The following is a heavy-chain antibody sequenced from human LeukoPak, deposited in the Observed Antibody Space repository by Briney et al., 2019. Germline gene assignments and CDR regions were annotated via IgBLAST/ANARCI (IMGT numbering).Heavy chain of an antibody. CDR3: ARDRGDYGDSFDAFDI. D-gene: IGHD4-17*01. Sequence: PGRSLRLSCAASGFTFSSCGMHWVRQAPGKGLEWVAVTWYDGSNKYYADSVKGRFTISRDNSKNTLYLQMNSLRAEDTAVYYCARDRGDYGDSFDAFDIWGQGTMVTVSS. CDR1: GFTFSSCG. V-gene: IGHV3-33*01. CDR2: TWYDGSNK. J-gene: IGHJ3*02.